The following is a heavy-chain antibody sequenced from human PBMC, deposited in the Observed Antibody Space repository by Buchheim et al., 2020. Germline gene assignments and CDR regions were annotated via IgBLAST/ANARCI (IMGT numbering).Heavy chain of an antibody. D-gene: IGHD3-10*01. CDR1: GFTFSSYW. CDR3: ARGGTSGSLDY. J-gene: IGHJ4*02. Sequence: EVQLVDSGGGLVQPGGSLRLSCAASGFTFSSYWMHWVRQAPGKGPVWVSRINTDGTDTSYADSVKGRFTISRDNARNTLYLQMNSLEAEDTAVYFCARGGTSGSLDYWGQVTL. CDR2: INTDGTDT. V-gene: IGHV3-74*01.